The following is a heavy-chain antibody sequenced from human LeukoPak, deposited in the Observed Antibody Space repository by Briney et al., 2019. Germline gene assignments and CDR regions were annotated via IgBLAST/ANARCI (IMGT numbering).Heavy chain of an antibody. Sequence: EASVKVSCKASGYTFTSYGISWVRQAPGQGLEWMGWISAYNGNTNYAQKLQGRVTMTTDTSTSTAYMELRSLRSDDTAVYYCARDVGSLGGWYYPGPSDYWGQGTLVTVSS. CDR2: ISAYNGNT. J-gene: IGHJ4*02. CDR3: ARDVGSLGGWYYPGPSDY. CDR1: GYTFTSYG. D-gene: IGHD6-19*01. V-gene: IGHV1-18*01.